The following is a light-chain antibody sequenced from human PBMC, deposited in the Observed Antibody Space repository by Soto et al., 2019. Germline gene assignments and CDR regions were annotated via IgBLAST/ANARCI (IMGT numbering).Light chain of an antibody. Sequence: QSALTQPRSVSGSPGQSVTISCSGTSSDVGGYSYVSWYQQRPGKAPKLMIYDVITRPSGVPDRFSGSKSGNTASLTISGLQAEDEADYLCCSYAGSYTFVFGTGTKLTVL. CDR3: CSYAGSYTFV. J-gene: IGLJ1*01. V-gene: IGLV2-11*01. CDR1: SSDVGGYSY. CDR2: DVI.